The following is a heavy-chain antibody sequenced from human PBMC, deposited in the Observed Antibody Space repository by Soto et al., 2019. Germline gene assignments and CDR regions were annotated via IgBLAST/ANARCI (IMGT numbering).Heavy chain of an antibody. D-gene: IGHD3-10*01. J-gene: IGHJ4*02. CDR2: IYYSGST. CDR3: ARGGGYFDY. CDR1: GGSISSGDYY. Sequence: QVQLQESGPGLVKPSQTLSLTCTVSGGSISSGDYYWSWIRQHPGKDLEWIGYIYYSGSTYYNPSLXXRXTXXVDTSKNQFSLKLSSVTAADSAVFYCARGGGYFDYWGQGTLVTVSS. V-gene: IGHV4-31*03.